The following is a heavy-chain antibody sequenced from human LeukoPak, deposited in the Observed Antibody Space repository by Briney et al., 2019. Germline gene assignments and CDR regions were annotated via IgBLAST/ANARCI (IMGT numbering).Heavy chain of an antibody. Sequence: PSQTLSLTCTVSGGSISIGSYYWSWIRQPAGKGLEWIGRIYTSGSTNYNPSLKSRVTISVDTSKNQFSLKLSSVTAADTAVYYCARDRYYYDSSGYYDHWYFDLWGRGTLVTVSS. D-gene: IGHD3-22*01. V-gene: IGHV4-61*02. CDR3: ARDRYYYDSSGYYDHWYFDL. J-gene: IGHJ2*01. CDR1: GGSISIGSYY. CDR2: IYTSGST.